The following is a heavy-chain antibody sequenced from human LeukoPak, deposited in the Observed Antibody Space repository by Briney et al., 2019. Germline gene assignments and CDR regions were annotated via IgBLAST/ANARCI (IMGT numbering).Heavy chain of an antibody. CDR2: IYYSGST. Sequence: SETLSLTCAVSGGSISSYYLSWIRRPPGKGLEWIGYIYYSGSTNYNPSLKSRVTISVDTSKNQFSLKLSSVTAADTAVYYCASGSVHYDYVWGSYRDDTNFGYWGQGTLVTVSS. CDR3: ASGSVHYDYVWGSYRDDTNFGY. V-gene: IGHV4-59*01. CDR1: GGSISSYY. J-gene: IGHJ4*02. D-gene: IGHD3-16*02.